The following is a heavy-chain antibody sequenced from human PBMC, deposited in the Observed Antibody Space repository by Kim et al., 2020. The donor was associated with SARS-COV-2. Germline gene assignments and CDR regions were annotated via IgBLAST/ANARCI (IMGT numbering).Heavy chain of an antibody. Sequence: SVKVSCKASGGTFSSYAISWVRQAPGQGLEWMGGIIPIFGTANYAQQFQGRVTVTADESTSTAYMELSSLRSEDTAVYYCARGQPVLGYCSGGSCDGSSWFDPWGQGTLVTVSS. CDR1: GGTFSSYA. V-gene: IGHV1-69*13. CDR2: IIPIFGTA. D-gene: IGHD2-15*01. CDR3: ARGQPVLGYCSGGSCDGSSWFDP. J-gene: IGHJ5*02.